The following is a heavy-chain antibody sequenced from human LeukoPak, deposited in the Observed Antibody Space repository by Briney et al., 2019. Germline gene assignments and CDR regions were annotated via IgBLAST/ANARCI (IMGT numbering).Heavy chain of an antibody. J-gene: IGHJ4*02. CDR2: IHSSGST. D-gene: IGHD4-17*01. CDR1: GGSISSYY. Sequence: SETLSLTCTVSGGSISSYYWSWIRQPPGKGLEWMGYIHSSGSTNYNPSLKSRITISVGTSKNQFSLKLTSVTAADTAVYYCARDYGDYEFIEWGQGTLVTVSS. V-gene: IGHV4-59*01. CDR3: ARDYGDYEFIE.